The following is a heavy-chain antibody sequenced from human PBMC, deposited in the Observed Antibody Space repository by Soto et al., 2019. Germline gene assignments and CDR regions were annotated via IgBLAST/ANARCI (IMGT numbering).Heavy chain of an antibody. V-gene: IGHV3-30-3*01. J-gene: IGHJ2*01. D-gene: IGHD2-15*01. CDR2: ISYDGSNK. Sequence: QVPLVESGGGVVQPGRSLRLSCAASGFTFSSYAMHWVRQAPGKGLEWVAVISYDGSNKYYADSVKGRFTISRDNSKNTLYLQMNSLRAEDTAVYYCARVGNADWYFDLWGRGTLVTVSS. CDR3: ARVGNADWYFDL. CDR1: GFTFSSYA.